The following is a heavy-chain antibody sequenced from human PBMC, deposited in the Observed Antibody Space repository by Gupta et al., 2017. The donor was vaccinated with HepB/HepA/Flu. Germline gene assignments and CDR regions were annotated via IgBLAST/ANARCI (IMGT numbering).Heavy chain of an antibody. CDR3: AKIPWFGEYTGDY. V-gene: IGHV3-23*01. CDR1: GFTFSSYA. J-gene: IGHJ4*02. D-gene: IGHD3-10*01. Sequence: EVQLLESGGGLVQPGGSLRLSCAASGFTFSSYAMSWVRQAPGKGLEWVSAISGSGGSTYYADSVKGRFTIARDNSKNTLYLQMNSLRAEDTAVYYCAKIPWFGEYTGDYWGQGTLVTVSS. CDR2: ISGSGGST.